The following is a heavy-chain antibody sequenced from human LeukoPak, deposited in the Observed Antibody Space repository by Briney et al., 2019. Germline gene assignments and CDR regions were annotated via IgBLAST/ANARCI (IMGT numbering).Heavy chain of an antibody. CDR1: GFTFSSYG. CDR3: AKDWYYYDSIGYLEGAGNFDY. J-gene: IGHJ4*02. D-gene: IGHD3-22*01. V-gene: IGHV3-30*02. Sequence: PGGSLRLSCAASGFTFSSYGMHWVRQAPGKGLEWVAFIRYDGSNKYYADSVKGRFTISRDNSKNTLYLQMNSLRAEDTAVYYCAKDWYYYDSIGYLEGAGNFDYWGQGTLVTVSS. CDR2: IRYDGSNK.